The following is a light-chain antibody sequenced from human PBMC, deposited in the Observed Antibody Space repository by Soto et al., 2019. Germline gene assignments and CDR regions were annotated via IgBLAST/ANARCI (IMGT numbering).Light chain of an antibody. J-gene: IGKJ1*01. CDR3: QQYNNWPPTWT. CDR2: GVS. Sequence: EILMRQSPATLSVSPGERATLSCRASQSVSSNLAWYQQKPGQAPRLLIYGVSTRATDIPARFSGSGSGTEFTLTISSLQSEDFAVYYCQQYNNWPPTWTFGQGTKVDIK. V-gene: IGKV3-15*01. CDR1: QSVSSN.